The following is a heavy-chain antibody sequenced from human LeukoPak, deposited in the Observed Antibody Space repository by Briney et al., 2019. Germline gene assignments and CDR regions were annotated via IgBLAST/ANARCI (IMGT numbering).Heavy chain of an antibody. CDR1: GFTFSSYA. J-gene: IGHJ3*02. CDR2: ISGRGDST. Sequence: GGSLRLPCAASGFTFSSYAMSWVRQAPGKGLEWVSAISGRGDSTYYADFVRGRSTISRDNSKNTLHLQMNGLRVEDTAVYYCAKSSGPSRSEGFAIWGQGTTVTVSS. D-gene: IGHD3-10*01. V-gene: IGHV3-23*01. CDR3: AKSSGPSRSEGFAI.